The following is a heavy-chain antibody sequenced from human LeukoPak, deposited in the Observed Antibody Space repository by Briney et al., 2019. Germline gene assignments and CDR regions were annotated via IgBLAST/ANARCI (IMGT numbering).Heavy chain of an antibody. D-gene: IGHD2/OR15-2a*01. V-gene: IGHV3-69-1*01. CDR1: GFTFSDFY. CDR2: IDSSTTRI. Sequence: KSGGSLRLSCAASGFTFSDFYMSWIRQAPGKGLEWVSAIDSSTTRIYYANSVRGRFTISRDNAKNSLDLQMNSLRAEDTAVYYCVRGGTYCDSTCKGADYWGQGTLVAVSA. J-gene: IGHJ4*02. CDR3: VRGGTYCDSTCKGADY.